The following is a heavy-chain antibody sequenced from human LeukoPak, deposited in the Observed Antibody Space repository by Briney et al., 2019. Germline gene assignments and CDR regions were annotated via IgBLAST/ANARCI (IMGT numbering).Heavy chain of an antibody. J-gene: IGHJ4*02. D-gene: IGHD4-17*01. CDR2: IYNTVST. CDR1: GGSISSYY. V-gene: IGHV4-59*01. CDR3: ARGRDYALYDY. Sequence: SETLSLTCTVSGGSISSYYWSCIRRPPGEGLEWIGYIYNTVSTNYNPSLKSRVTISADTSKNQFSLKLSSVTAADTAVYYCARGRDYALYDYWGQGTVVTVSS.